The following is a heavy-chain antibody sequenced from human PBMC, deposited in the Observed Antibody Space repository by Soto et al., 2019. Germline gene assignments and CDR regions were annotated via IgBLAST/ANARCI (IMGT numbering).Heavy chain of an antibody. V-gene: IGHV1-3*01. CDR1: GYTFTSYA. CDR3: ARSIVVVTVLDY. CDR2: INAGNGNT. J-gene: IGHJ4*02. D-gene: IGHD2-21*02. Sequence: ASVKVSCKASGYTFTSYAMHWVRQAPGQRLEWMGWINAGNGNTKYSQKFQGRVTITRDTSASTAYMELSSLRSEDTAVYYCARSIVVVTVLDYWGQGCLVMVSS.